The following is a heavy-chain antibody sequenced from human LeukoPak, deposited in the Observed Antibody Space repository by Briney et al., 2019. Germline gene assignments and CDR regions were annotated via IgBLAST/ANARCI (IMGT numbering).Heavy chain of an antibody. J-gene: IGHJ4*02. V-gene: IGHV3-11*04. CDR2: ISGNGGVI. CDR1: GLTFGDNY. CDR3: ARDPRTVRI. Sequence: GGSLRLSCAASGLTFGDNYMTWVRQAPGKGLEWLSYISGNGGVIQYADSVKGRFTISRDNAKNLLYLQMDSLRVEDTAIYYCARDPRTVRIWGQGTLVTVSS. D-gene: IGHD1-1*01.